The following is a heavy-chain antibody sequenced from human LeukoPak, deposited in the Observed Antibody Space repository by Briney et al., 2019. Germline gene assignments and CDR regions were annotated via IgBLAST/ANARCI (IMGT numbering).Heavy chain of an antibody. V-gene: IGHV1-18*01. Sequence: VASVKVSCKASGYTFTNYGVSWVRQAPGQGLEWMGWISVYNGNTEYAQKFQDRVTMTTDTSTSTAYMELRGLRYDDTAVYFCAREGDCSGGTCNSNDDYYGEDVWGQGTTVTVSS. J-gene: IGHJ6*02. D-gene: IGHD2-15*01. CDR3: AREGDCSGGTCNSNDDYYGEDV. CDR2: ISVYNGNT. CDR1: GYTFTNYG.